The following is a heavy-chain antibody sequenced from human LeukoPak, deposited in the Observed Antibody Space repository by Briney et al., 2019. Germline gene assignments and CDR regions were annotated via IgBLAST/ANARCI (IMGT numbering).Heavy chain of an antibody. CDR3: ARVLSGGYFDWLFDY. D-gene: IGHD3-9*01. CDR2: IYYSGST. J-gene: IGHJ4*02. CDR1: GGSVSSGSYY. V-gene: IGHV4-61*01. Sequence: SETLSPTCTVSGGSVSSGSYYWIWIRQPPGKGLEWIGYIYYSGSTNYNPSLKSRVTISVDTSKNQFSLKLSSVTAADTAVYYCARVLSGGYFDWLFDYWGQGTLVTVSS.